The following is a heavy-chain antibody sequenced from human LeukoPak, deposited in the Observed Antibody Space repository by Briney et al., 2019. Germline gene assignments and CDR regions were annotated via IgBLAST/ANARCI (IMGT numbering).Heavy chain of an antibody. D-gene: IGHD3-9*01. Sequence: ASVKVSCKASGYTFTGYYMHWVRQAPGQGLEWMGWINPNSGGTNYAQKFQGRVTMTRDTSISTAYMELSRLRSDDTAVYYCARVGILTGYDYFDYWGQGTLVTVSP. CDR2: INPNSGGT. CDR1: GYTFTGYY. CDR3: ARVGILTGYDYFDY. J-gene: IGHJ4*02. V-gene: IGHV1-2*02.